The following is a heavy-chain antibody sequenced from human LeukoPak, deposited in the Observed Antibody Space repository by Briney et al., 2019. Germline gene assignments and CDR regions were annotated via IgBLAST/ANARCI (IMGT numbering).Heavy chain of an antibody. CDR3: ARETDTAIDY. V-gene: IGHV4-30-2*01. CDR1: GGSISSGGYS. Sequence: PSHTLSLTCAASGGSISSGGYSWSWIRQPPGTGLEWIGYIYHSGSTYYNPSLKSRVTISVDRSKNQFSLELSSVTAADTAVYYCARETDTAIDYWGQGTLVTVSS. CDR2: IYHSGST. J-gene: IGHJ4*02. D-gene: IGHD5-18*01.